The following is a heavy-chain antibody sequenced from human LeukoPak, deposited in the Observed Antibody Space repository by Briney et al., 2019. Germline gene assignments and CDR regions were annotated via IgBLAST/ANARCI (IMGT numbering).Heavy chain of an antibody. CDR1: GGSISSSSYY. CDR2: IYYSGST. V-gene: IGHV4-39*07. Sequence: PSETLSLTCTVSGGSISSSSYYWGWIRQPPGKGLEWIGSIYYSGSTYYNPSLKSRVTISVDTSKNQFSLKLSSVTAADTAVYYCARVDLYDYVWGSFRIDYWGQGTLVTVSS. CDR3: ARVDLYDYVWGSFRIDY. J-gene: IGHJ4*02. D-gene: IGHD3-16*02.